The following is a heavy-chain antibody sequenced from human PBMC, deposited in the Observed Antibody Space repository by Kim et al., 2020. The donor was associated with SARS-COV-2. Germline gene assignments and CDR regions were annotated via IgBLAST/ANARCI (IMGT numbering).Heavy chain of an antibody. J-gene: IGHJ6*02. D-gene: IGHD3-22*01. CDR1: GGSISSSSYY. Sequence: SETLSLTCTVSGGSISSSSYYWGWIRQPPGKGLEWIGSIYYSGSTYYNPSLKSRVTISVDTSKNQFSLKLSSVTAADTAVYYCARPYDSSGYYYYGMDVWGQGTTVTVSS. CDR2: IYYSGST. V-gene: IGHV4-39*01. CDR3: ARPYDSSGYYYYGMDV.